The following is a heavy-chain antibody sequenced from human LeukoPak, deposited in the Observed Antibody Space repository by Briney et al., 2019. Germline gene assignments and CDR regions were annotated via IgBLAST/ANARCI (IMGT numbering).Heavy chain of an antibody. CDR3: AREYSSSWYRVRRNWFDP. J-gene: IGHJ5*02. V-gene: IGHV4-39*07. D-gene: IGHD6-13*01. Sequence: SETLSLTCTVSGGSISSSSYYWGWIRQPPGKGLEWIGSIYYSGSTYYNPSLKSRVTISVDTSKNQFSLKLSSVTAADTAVYYCAREYSSSWYRVRRNWFDPWGQGTLVTVSS. CDR2: IYYSGST. CDR1: GGSISSSSYY.